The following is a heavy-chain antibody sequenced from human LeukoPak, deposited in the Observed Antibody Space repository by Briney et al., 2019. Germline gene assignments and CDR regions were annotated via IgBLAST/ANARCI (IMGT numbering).Heavy chain of an antibody. CDR1: GGSFSDYY. CDR3: ARGEKWWSYFDY. D-gene: IGHD2-15*01. Sequence: SETLSLTCAVYGGSFSDYYWSWIRQPPGKGLEWIGEINHSGSTNYNPSLKSRVTISVDTSKNQFSLKLSSVTAADTAVYYCARGEKWWSYFDYWGRGTLVTVSS. V-gene: IGHV4-34*01. CDR2: INHSGST. J-gene: IGHJ4*02.